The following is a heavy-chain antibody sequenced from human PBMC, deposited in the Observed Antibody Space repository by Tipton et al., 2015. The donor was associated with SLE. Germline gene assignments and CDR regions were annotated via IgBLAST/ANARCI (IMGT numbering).Heavy chain of an antibody. CDR2: ISYSGST. CDR1: GGSISSYY. CDR3: ARAGVADTYYYYMAV. Sequence: TLSLTCTVSGGSISSYYWSWIRQPPGKGLEWIGYISYSGSTNYNPSLKSRVTISVDTSKNQFSLKLSSVTAADTAVYYCARAGVADTYYYYMAVWGQGTAVPVP. V-gene: IGHV4-59*01. J-gene: IGHJ6*03. D-gene: IGHD3-3*01.